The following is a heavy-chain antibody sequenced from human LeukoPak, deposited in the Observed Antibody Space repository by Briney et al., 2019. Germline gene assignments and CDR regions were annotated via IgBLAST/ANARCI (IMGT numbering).Heavy chain of an antibody. CDR3: ARGADYYDSSGWLDP. J-gene: IGHJ5*02. D-gene: IGHD3-22*01. CDR1: GDSISSGHY. CDR2: IHHSGST. V-gene: IGHV4-38-2*02. Sequence: SETLSLTCTVSGDSISSGHYWDWIRQPPGRGLEWIGSIHHSGSTWYNPSLKSRVTISLDTSQTQISLRVTSVTAADTAVYYCARGADYYDSSGWLDPWGQGTLVTVSS.